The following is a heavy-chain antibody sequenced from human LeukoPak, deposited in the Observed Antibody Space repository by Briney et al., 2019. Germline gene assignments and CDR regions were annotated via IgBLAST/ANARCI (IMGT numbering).Heavy chain of an antibody. J-gene: IGHJ4*02. CDR1: GGSISSYY. CDR3: ALNFDY. Sequence: SETLSLTCTVSGGSISSYYWSWIRQPPGKGLEWIGHIYASGSTNYSPSLKSRLTISVDTSKNQFSLRLNSVTAADTAVYFCALNFDYWGQGTLVTVSS. V-gene: IGHV4-4*08. CDR2: IYASGST.